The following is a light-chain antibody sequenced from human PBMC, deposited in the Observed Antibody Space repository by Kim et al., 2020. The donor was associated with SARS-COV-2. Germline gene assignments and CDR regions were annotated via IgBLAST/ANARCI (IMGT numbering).Light chain of an antibody. Sequence: IVMTQSPATMFVSPGERAALSCRASQSVSSNLAWYQQKPGQAPRLLISGASSRATGIPARFSGSGSGTEFTLTISSLQSEDFAIYYCQHYSTSPRTFGGGTKVDIK. V-gene: IGKV3-15*01. J-gene: IGKJ4*01. CDR3: QHYSTSPRT. CDR1: QSVSSN. CDR2: GAS.